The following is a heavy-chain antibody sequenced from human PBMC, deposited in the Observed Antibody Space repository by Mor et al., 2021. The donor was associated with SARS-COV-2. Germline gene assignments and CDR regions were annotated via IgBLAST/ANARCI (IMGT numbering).Heavy chain of an antibody. J-gene: IGHJ6*03. V-gene: IGHV4-39*01. Sequence: LESRVTISVDTSKNLFSLKLTSMTAADTAVYYCARHIHYYYYMDVWGKGTTVTVSS. CDR3: ARHIHYYYYMDV.